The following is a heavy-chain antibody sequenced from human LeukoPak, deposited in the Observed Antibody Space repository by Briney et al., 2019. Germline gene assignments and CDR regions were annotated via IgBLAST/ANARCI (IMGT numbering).Heavy chain of an antibody. CDR1: GFTFSSYW. V-gene: IGHV3-23*01. Sequence: GGSLRLSCAASGFTFSSYWMSWVRQAPEKGLEWVSTISGSGDSTYYADSVKGRFTISRDNSKSTLYLQMNSLRADDTAVYYCAKDVEYGSGTPIGYWGQGTLVTVSS. CDR3: AKDVEYGSGTPIGY. D-gene: IGHD3-10*01. J-gene: IGHJ4*02. CDR2: ISGSGDST.